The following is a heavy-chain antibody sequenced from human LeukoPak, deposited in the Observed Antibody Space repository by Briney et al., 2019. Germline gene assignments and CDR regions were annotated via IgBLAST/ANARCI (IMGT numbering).Heavy chain of an antibody. Sequence: PGGSLRLSCAASGFTFSSYWMHWVRQAPGKGLVWVSRINSDGSSTSYEDSVKGRFTISRDNAKNTLYLQMNSLRAEDTAVYYCARTDDYGDYNPFDYWGQGTLVTVSS. V-gene: IGHV3-74*01. J-gene: IGHJ4*02. CDR1: GFTFSSYW. CDR3: ARTDDYGDYNPFDY. D-gene: IGHD4-17*01. CDR2: INSDGSST.